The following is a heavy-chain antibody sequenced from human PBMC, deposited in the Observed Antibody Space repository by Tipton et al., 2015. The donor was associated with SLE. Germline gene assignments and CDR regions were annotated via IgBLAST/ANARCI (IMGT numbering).Heavy chain of an antibody. V-gene: IGHV4-4*07. Sequence: TLSLTCTVSGGSISSYYWSWIRQPAGKGLEWIGRIYTSGSTNYNPSLKSRVTMSVDTSKNQFSLKLSSVTAADTAVYYCARDYYGSGSHDAFDIWGQGTMVTVSS. J-gene: IGHJ3*02. CDR3: ARDYYGSGSHDAFDI. CDR2: IYTSGST. D-gene: IGHD3-10*01. CDR1: GGSISSYY.